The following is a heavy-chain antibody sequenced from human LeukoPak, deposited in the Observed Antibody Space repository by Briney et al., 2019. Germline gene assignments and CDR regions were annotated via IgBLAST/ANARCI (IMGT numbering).Heavy chain of an antibody. CDR2: IFYRGST. D-gene: IGHD3-22*01. J-gene: IGHJ4*02. Sequence: SETLSLTCTVSGDSVTGYYWSWIRQPPGKGLEWIAYIFYRGSTNHNPSLGSRVTVSIDTSNNQFSLMLSSVTAADTAVYYCAGHRSMFDSSGYYLDYWGQGTLVTVSS. V-gene: IGHV4-59*08. CDR1: GDSVTGYY. CDR3: AGHRSMFDSSGYYLDY.